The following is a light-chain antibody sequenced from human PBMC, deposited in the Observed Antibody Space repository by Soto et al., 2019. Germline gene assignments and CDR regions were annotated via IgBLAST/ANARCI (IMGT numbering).Light chain of an antibody. CDR3: QQYGDSRMT. J-gene: IGKJ4*01. CDR2: GAS. Sequence: EIVLTQSPGTLSSSPGERATLSCRASQSISSSYLGCFQQKPGQAPRLLIYGASSRATGIPDRFSGSGSGTDFTLTISRLEPEDFAIYYCQQYGDSRMTFGGGTKVDIK. V-gene: IGKV3-20*01. CDR1: QSISSSY.